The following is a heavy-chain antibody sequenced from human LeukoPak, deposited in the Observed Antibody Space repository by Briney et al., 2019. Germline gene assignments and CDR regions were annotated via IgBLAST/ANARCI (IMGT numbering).Heavy chain of an antibody. D-gene: IGHD3-10*01. V-gene: IGHV1-69*01. CDR2: IIPIFGTA. CDR3: ARGQTYYYGSGSEYFQH. J-gene: IGHJ1*01. Sequence: SVKVSCKASGGTFSSYAISWVRQAPGQGLEWMGGIIPIFGTANYAQKFQGRVTITADESTSTAYMELSSLRSEDTAVYYCARGQTYYYGSGSEYFQHWGQGTLVTVSS. CDR1: GGTFSSYA.